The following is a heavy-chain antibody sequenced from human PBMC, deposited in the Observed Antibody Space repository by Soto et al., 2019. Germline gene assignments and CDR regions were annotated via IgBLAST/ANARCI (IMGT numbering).Heavy chain of an antibody. J-gene: IGHJ4*02. Sequence: PSETLSLTCTVSGGSISSYYWSWIRQPPGKGLEWIGYIYYSGSTNYNPSLKSRVTISVDTSKNQFSLKLSSVTAADTAVYYCARAHSSSWPYEPYYFDYWGQGTLVTVSS. CDR2: IYYSGST. V-gene: IGHV4-59*01. CDR1: GGSISSYY. CDR3: ARAHSSSWPYEPYYFDY. D-gene: IGHD6-13*01.